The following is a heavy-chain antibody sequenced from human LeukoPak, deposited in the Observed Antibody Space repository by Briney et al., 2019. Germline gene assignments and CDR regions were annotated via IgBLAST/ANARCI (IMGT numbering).Heavy chain of an antibody. CDR1: GFSFSTYG. J-gene: IGHJ4*02. V-gene: IGHV3-30*18. D-gene: IGHD6-13*01. CDR3: AKVGGAAADHFDY. Sequence: PGGSLRLSCGASGFSFSTYGMHWVRQAPGKGLEWVAVISYDGSNKYYADSVKGRFTISRDNSWNTLYLQMNSLRAEDTAVYYCAKVGGAAADHFDYWGQGTLVTVSS. CDR2: ISYDGSNK.